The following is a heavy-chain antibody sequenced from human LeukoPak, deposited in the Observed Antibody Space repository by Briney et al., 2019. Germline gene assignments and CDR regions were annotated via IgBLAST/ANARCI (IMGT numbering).Heavy chain of an antibody. Sequence: SETLSLTCTVSGDSISSSNSYRGWIRQPPGKGLEWIGSLYYSGSSYYNPSLKSRVTISADTSKNQFSLKLTSVTAADTAVYYCAREASNGYSYGYWGQGTLVTVSS. J-gene: IGHJ4*02. D-gene: IGHD5-18*01. V-gene: IGHV4-39*02. CDR3: AREASNGYSYGY. CDR1: GDSISSSNSY. CDR2: LYYSGSS.